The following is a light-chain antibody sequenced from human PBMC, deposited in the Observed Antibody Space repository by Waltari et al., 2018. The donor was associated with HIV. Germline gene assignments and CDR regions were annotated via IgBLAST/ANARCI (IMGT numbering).Light chain of an antibody. V-gene: IGKV1-5*03. J-gene: IGKJ2*01. CDR3: QQYNTYART. CDR1: QSISTL. Sequence: DLPMTQSPSTLSASVGDRVPITCRASQSISTLLAWYQQKPGKAPKLLIYKASSLAAGVPSRFSGSGSGTEFTLTISSLQPDDVATYYCQQYNTYARTFGQGTKLEIK. CDR2: KAS.